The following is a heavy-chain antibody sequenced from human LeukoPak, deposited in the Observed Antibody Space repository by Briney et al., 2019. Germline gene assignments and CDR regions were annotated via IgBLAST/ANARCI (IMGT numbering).Heavy chain of an antibody. D-gene: IGHD1-26*01. J-gene: IGHJ4*02. CDR2: ISASGVMT. CDR1: GFTFTNYA. CDR3: AKGRSIGTYYTFDH. V-gene: IGHV3-23*01. Sequence: GGSLRLSCAASGFTFTNYAMTWVRQAPGKGLEWVSSISASGVMTYYADSVKGRFTVSRDNSKNSLYLQMGSLTAADTAVYYCAKGRSIGTYYTFDHWGQGTLVTVSS.